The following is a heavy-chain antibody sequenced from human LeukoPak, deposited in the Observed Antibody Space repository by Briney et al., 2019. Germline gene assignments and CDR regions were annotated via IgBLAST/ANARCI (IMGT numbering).Heavy chain of an antibody. CDR1: GGSISSYY. D-gene: IGHD3-22*01. V-gene: IGHV4-4*07. CDR2: IYTSGNT. J-gene: IGHJ4*02. Sequence: SETLSLTCTVSGGSISSYYWSWIRQPAGKGLEWIGRIYTSGNTNYNPSLKSRVTMSVDTSKNQFSLKLSSVTAADTAVYYCAREGMGYYDSSPIDYWGQGTLVTVSS. CDR3: AREGMGYYDSSPIDY.